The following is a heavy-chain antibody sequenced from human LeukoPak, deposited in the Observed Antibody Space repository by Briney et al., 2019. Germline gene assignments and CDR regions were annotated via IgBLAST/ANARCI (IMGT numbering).Heavy chain of an antibody. J-gene: IGHJ5*02. CDR3: AREDQARNWFDP. V-gene: IGHV1-46*01. CDR1: GYTFTGYY. CDR2: IFPSGGTT. Sequence: ASVKVSCKASGYTFTGYYMHWVRQAPGQGLEWMGIIFPSGGTTSYPQKFQGRVTMTRDTSASTVYMEVSSLRSEDTAVYFCAREDQARNWFDPWGQGTLVTVSS.